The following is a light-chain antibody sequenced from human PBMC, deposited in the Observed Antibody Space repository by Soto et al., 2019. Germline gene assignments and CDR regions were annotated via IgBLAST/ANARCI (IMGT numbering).Light chain of an antibody. CDR3: SSYTGSGTWV. CDR2: DVS. CDR1: SSDVGSFEY. Sequence: QSALTQPPSVSGSPGQSVTISCTGTSSDVGSFEYVSWYQQHPGTVPKPLMYDVSNRPSGVSNRFSASKSGNTASLTISGLQAEDEAEYYCSSYTGSGTWVFGGGTKVTVL. J-gene: IGLJ3*02. V-gene: IGLV2-18*02.